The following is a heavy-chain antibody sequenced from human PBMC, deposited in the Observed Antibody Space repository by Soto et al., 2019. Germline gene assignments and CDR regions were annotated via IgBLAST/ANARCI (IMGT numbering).Heavy chain of an antibody. CDR1: GGSISRGGYY. CDR2: IYYSGST. CDR3: ARSSWSVLSHDD. Sequence: SETLPLTCTVSGGSISRGGYYWSWIRQHPGKGLEWIGYIYYSGSTYYNPSLKSRVTISVDTSKNQFSLKLSSVTAADTAVYYCARSSWSVLSHDDWGKGPLVTIPP. V-gene: IGHV4-31*03. D-gene: IGHD6-13*01. J-gene: IGHJ4*02.